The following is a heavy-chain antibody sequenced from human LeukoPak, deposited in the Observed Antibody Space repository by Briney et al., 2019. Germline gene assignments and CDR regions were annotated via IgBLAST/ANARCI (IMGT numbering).Heavy chain of an antibody. V-gene: IGHV3-21*01. CDR1: GFTFSSYS. Sequence: GGSLRLSCAASGFTFSSYSMNWVRQAPGKGLEWVSSISSSSSYICYADSVKGRFTISRDNAKSSLYLQMNSLRAEDTAVYYCASLPGAVAGVEFWGRGTLVTVSS. D-gene: IGHD6-19*01. CDR2: ISSSSSYI. J-gene: IGHJ4*02. CDR3: ASLPGAVAGVEF.